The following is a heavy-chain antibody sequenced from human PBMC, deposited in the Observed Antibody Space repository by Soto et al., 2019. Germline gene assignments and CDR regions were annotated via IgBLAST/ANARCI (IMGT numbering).Heavy chain of an antibody. CDR3: ARHGPPDIVVVVGARRGMDV. Sequence: QVQLQESGPGLVKPSETLSLTCIVSGGSISSYYWSWIRQPPGKGLEWIGYIYYSGSASYNPSLKSRVTISVDTSKNQFSLNLSSVTAADTAVYYCARHGPPDIVVVVGARRGMDVWGQGTTVTVSS. J-gene: IGHJ6*02. D-gene: IGHD2-15*01. V-gene: IGHV4-59*08. CDR2: IYYSGSA. CDR1: GGSISSYY.